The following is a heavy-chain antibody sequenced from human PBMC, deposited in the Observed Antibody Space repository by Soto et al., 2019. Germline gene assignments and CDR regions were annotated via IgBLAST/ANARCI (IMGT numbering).Heavy chain of an antibody. J-gene: IGHJ6*03. CDR3: ASSSPNETRFLEWSTLALYYYYMDV. D-gene: IGHD3-3*01. Sequence: SETLSLTCTVSGGSISSYYWSWIRQPPGKGLEWIGYIYYSGSTNYNPSLKSRVTISVDTSKNQFSLKLSSVTAADTAVYYCASSSPNETRFLEWSTLALYYYYMDVWGKGTTVTVSS. CDR1: GGSISSYY. CDR2: IYYSGST. V-gene: IGHV4-59*01.